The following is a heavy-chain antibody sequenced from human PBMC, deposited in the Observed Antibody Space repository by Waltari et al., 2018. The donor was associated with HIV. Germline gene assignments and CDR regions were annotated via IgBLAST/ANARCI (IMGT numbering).Heavy chain of an antibody. CDR3: GAFLCAEDCRDGFDV. D-gene: IGHD2-21*02. Sequence: ESGGGRTKPGGTLKLSCSGSGFTFKTDSVSWIRPTPGRGLEWISSISDDSSFIYYADSVKGRFTVSRDNVRNSVFLQINDVRAEDTATYFCGAFLCAEDCRDGFDVWGQGTMVTVS. CDR1: GFTFKTDS. V-gene: IGHV3-21*06. CDR2: ISDDSSFI. J-gene: IGHJ3*01.